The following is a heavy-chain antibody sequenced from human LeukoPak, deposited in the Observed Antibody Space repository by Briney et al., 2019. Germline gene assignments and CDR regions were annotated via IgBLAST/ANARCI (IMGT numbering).Heavy chain of an antibody. D-gene: IGHD5-24*01. CDR3: ARASQRWLHRYFDY. CDR1: GFTFSSYW. Sequence: PGGSLRLSCAASGFTFSSYWMSWVRQAPGKGLEWVANIKQDGSEKYYVDSVKGRFTISRDNAKNSLYLQMNSLRAEDTAVYYCARASQRWLHRYFDYWGQGTLVTVSS. V-gene: IGHV3-7*01. CDR2: IKQDGSEK. J-gene: IGHJ4*02.